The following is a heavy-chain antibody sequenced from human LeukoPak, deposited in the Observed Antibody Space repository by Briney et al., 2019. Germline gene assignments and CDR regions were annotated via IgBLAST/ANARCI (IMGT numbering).Heavy chain of an antibody. V-gene: IGHV3-20*01. CDR3: ARSPPVAPANWYFDL. D-gene: IGHD6-19*01. J-gene: IGHJ2*01. CDR1: GFSFDDYG. CDR2: INWSGGST. Sequence: GGSLRLSCAATGFSFDDYGMSWVRQAPGKGLEWVSGINWSGGSTDYIDSVKGRFTISRDKAKKSLYLQMNSLTAEDAAFYHCARSPPVAPANWYFDLWGRGTLVTVSS.